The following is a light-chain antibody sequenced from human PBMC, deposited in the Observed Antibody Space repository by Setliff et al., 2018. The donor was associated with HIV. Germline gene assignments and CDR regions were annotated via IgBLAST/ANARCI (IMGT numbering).Light chain of an antibody. CDR2: EVS. CDR1: SSDVGGYNY. CDR3: SSYTSSSTYV. J-gene: IGLJ1*01. Sequence: QSVLTQPASVSGSPGRSITISCTGTSSDVGGYNYVSWYQQHPGKAPKLMIYEVSNRPSGVSNRFSGSKSGNTASLTISGLQAEDEADYYCSSYTSSSTYVFGTGTKVT. V-gene: IGLV2-14*01.